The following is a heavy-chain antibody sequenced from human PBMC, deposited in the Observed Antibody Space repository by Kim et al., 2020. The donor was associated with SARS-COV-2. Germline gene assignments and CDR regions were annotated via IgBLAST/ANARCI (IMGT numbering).Heavy chain of an antibody. J-gene: IGHJ5*02. CDR3: ADGPYSNYAAP. CDR1: GLTSTSHW. Sequence: GGSLRLPCSASGLTSTSHWMHWVRQAPGKGLVWVSRINSDGSSTNYADSVKGRFTIPRDSAKNTLYLQMTSLRADDTAAYYCADGPYSNYAAPWCQGTL. D-gene: IGHD4-4*01. CDR2: INSDGSST. V-gene: IGHV3-74*01.